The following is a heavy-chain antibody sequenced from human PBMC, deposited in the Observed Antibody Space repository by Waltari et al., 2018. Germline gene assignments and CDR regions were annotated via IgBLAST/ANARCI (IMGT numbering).Heavy chain of an antibody. D-gene: IGHD2-15*01. CDR3: AKNDCSGGSCYSSLSYFDY. Sequence: EVQLVESGGVVVQPAGSLRLSCAASGFTFSSYAMRWVRQAPGTGLEWAPAIIGSGGSTYYADSVKGRFTISRDNSKNTLYLQMNSLRAEDTAVYYCAKNDCSGGSCYSSLSYFDYWGQGTRVTVSS. CDR1: GFTFSSYA. CDR2: IIGSGGST. J-gene: IGHJ4*02. V-gene: IGHV3-23*04.